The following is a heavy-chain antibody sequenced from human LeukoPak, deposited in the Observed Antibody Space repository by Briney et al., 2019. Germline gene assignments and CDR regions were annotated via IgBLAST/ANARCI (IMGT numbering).Heavy chain of an antibody. J-gene: IGHJ4*02. D-gene: IGHD3-9*01. CDR2: ISGSGGST. CDR3: AKDSHYDILTGYYPTFDY. Sequence: GGTLRLSCAASGFTFSSYGMSWVRQAPGKGLEWVSVISGSGGSTYYADSVKGRFIISRDKSKNTLYLQMNSLRAEDTAVYYCAKDSHYDILTGYYPTFDYWGQGTLVTVSS. CDR1: GFTFSSYG. V-gene: IGHV3-23*01.